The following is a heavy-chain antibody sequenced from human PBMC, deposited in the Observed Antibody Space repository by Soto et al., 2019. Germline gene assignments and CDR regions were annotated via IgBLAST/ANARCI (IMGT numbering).Heavy chain of an antibody. CDR3: AKDSGIAAPTLDY. J-gene: IGHJ4*02. CDR1: GLSFSSYA. Sequence: GGSMRLSCAASGLSFSSYAMSWVRQAPGKGLEWVSAISGSGGSTYYADSVKGRFTISRDNSKNTLYLQMNSLRAEDTAVYYCAKDSGIAAPTLDYWGQGTLVTLSS. CDR2: ISGSGGST. V-gene: IGHV3-23*01. D-gene: IGHD6-13*01.